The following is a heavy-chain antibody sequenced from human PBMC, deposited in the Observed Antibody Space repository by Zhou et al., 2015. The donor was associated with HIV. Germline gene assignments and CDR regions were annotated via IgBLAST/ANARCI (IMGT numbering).Heavy chain of an antibody. CDR2: IIPILGIA. V-gene: IGHV1-69*02. CDR1: GGTFSSYT. J-gene: IGHJ4*02. CDR3: ASGITMVQGVNSLDY. Sequence: QVQLVQSGAEVKKPGSSVKVSCKASGGTFSSYTISWVRQAPGQGLEWMGRIIPILGIANYAQKFQGRVTITADKSTSTAYMELSSLRSEDTAVYYCASGITMVQGVNSLDYWGQGTLVTVSS. D-gene: IGHD3-10*01.